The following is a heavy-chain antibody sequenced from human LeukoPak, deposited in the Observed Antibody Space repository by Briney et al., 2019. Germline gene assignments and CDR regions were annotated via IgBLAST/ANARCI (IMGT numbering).Heavy chain of an antibody. V-gene: IGHV3-66*02. CDR3: ARARSSYGYGDAFDI. Sequence: GGSLRLSCAASGFTVSSNYMSWVRQAPGKGLEWVSVIYSGGSTYYADSVKGRFTISRDNSKNTLYLQMNSLRAEDTAVYYCARARSSYGYGDAFDIWGQGTMVTVSS. CDR2: IYSGGST. D-gene: IGHD5-18*01. J-gene: IGHJ3*02. CDR1: GFTVSSNY.